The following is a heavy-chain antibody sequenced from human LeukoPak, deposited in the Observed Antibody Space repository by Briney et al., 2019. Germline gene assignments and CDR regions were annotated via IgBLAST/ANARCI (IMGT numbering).Heavy chain of an antibody. V-gene: IGHV7-4-1*02. CDR2: INTNSGNP. J-gene: IGHJ3*02. CDR3: ARQRRGDIAFDI. Sequence: ASVKVSCKASGYTFTNYAMNWVRQAPGQGLEWMGWINTNSGNPTYAQGFTGRFVFSLDTSVSTAYLQWSSLKASDTAMYYRARQRRGDIAFDIWGQGTMVTVSS. D-gene: IGHD5-12*01. CDR1: GYTFTNYA.